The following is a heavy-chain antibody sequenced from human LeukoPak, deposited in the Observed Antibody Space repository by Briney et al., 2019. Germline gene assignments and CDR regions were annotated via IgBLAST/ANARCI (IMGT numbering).Heavy chain of an antibody. CDR1: GYTFTGYY. J-gene: IGHJ4*02. D-gene: IGHD6-19*01. CDR2: INPNSGGT. Sequence: GASVKVSCKASGYTFTGYYIHWVRQAPGQGLEWMGRINPNSGGTDYAQKFQGKVTMTRDTSISTAYMELSSLRSEDTAVYYCARVGQWLTLIYDYWGQGTLVTVSS. V-gene: IGHV1-2*06. CDR3: ARVGQWLTLIYDY.